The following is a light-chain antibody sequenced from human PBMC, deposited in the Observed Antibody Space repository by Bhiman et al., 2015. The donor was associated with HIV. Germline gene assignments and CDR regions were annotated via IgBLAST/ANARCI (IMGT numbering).Light chain of an antibody. CDR1: SGSIASNY. V-gene: IGLV6-57*01. J-gene: IGLJ1*01. CDR3: SSYTSSSTYV. CDR2: EDN. Sequence: NFMLTQPHSVSESPGKTVTISCTRSSGSIASNYVQWYHQRPGSSPTTVIYEDNQRPSGVPDRFSGSIDTSSNSASLTISGLKTEDEADYYCSSYTSSSTYVFGTGTKVTV.